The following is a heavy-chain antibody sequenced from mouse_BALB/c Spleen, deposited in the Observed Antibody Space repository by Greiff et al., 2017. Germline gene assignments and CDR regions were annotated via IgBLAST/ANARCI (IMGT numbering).Heavy chain of an antibody. D-gene: IGHD1-1*01. Sequence: QVQLQQSGAELVKPGASVKLSCKASGYTFTSYWMHWVKQRPGQGLEWIGEIDPSDSYTNYNQKFKGKATLTVDKSSSTAYMQLSSLTSEDSAVYYCLYYYGSSPAWFAYWGQGTLVTVSA. CDR2: IDPSDSYT. V-gene: IGHV1-69*02. CDR1: GYTFTSYW. J-gene: IGHJ3*01. CDR3: LYYYGSSPAWFAY.